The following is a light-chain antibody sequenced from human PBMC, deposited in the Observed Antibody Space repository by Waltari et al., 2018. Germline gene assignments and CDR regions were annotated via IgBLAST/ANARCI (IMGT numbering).Light chain of an antibody. CDR1: SGHTSNI. CDR2: VNSDGSH. Sequence: QLVLTQSPSASASLGASVRLTCTLDSGHTSNIIAWHQQQPEKGPRYLMKVNSDGSHSKGDESPDRFSGAGSGAERYLTISNVQSEDEADYDCQTGGHGTWVFGGGTKLTVL. V-gene: IGLV4-69*01. CDR3: QTGGHGTWV. J-gene: IGLJ3*02.